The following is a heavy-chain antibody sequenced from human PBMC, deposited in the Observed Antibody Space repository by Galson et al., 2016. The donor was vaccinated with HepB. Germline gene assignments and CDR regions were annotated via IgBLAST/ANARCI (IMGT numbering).Heavy chain of an antibody. V-gene: IGHV3-23*01. J-gene: IGHJ6*04. CDR3: ARGHPAVPAPWPSYYGLDL. D-gene: IGHD2-2*01. CDR2: VSGSGGST. Sequence: SLRLSCAASGLTFSSYAMNWVRQGPGKGLEWVSGVSGSGGSTYYADSVKGRFTISRDNSKNTLFLQMNSLRPEDTAVYYCARGHPAVPAPWPSYYGLDLWGKGTTVTVSS. CDR1: GLTFSSYA.